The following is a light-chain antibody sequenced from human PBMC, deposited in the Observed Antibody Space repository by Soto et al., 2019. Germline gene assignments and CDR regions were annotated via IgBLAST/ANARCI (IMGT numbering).Light chain of an antibody. CDR2: GAS. Sequence: EIVLTQSPGTLSFSPGERATLSFRASQSITNNYLAWYQQKAGQVPRLLLYGASTRPTGIPDRFSGSGSGTDFTLTITRLEPDDFAVYYCQHYGSSPRTFGQGTKVDIK. J-gene: IGKJ1*01. CDR1: QSITNNY. V-gene: IGKV3-20*01. CDR3: QHYGSSPRT.